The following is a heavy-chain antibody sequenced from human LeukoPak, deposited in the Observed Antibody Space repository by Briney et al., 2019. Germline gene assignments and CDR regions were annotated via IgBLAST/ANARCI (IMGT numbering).Heavy chain of an antibody. CDR2: IIPIFGAA. CDR3: ARGSVGAFDI. V-gene: IGHV1-69*13. J-gene: IGHJ3*02. CDR1: GGTFSSYA. Sequence: ASVKVSCKASGGTFSSYAISWVRQAPGQGLEWMGGIIPIFGAANYAQKFQGRVTITADESTSTAYMELSSLRSEDTAVYYCARGSVGAFDIWGQGTMVTVSS.